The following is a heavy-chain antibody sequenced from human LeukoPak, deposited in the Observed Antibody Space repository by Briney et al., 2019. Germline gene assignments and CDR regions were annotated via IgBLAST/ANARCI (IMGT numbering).Heavy chain of an antibody. D-gene: IGHD3-16*01. V-gene: IGHV6-1*01. CDR3: ARGGSVGSAFDI. Sequence: SQTLSLSCAISGYSFSSNSAAWNWISQSPSRGLESLRSTYSRSKWYNDYAVSVKSRITINTDTSKNQFSLQLNSVTPEGTAVYYCARGGSVGSAFDIWGQGTMVTVSS. CDR2: TYSRSKWYN. J-gene: IGHJ3*02. CDR1: GYSFSSNSAA.